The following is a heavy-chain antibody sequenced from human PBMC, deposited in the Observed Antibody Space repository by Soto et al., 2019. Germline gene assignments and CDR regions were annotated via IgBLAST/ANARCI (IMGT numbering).Heavy chain of an antibody. CDR1: GFTFSNFE. Sequence: PGGSLRLSCSTSGFTFSNFEFNWVRQAPGKGLEWVSYISSSGDTIYYADSVKGRFTISRDSAKSSLYLQMHSLRVEDTAVYYCAEDAHLPSGTLAYWGQGTLVTVSS. CDR2: ISSSGDTI. CDR3: AEDAHLPSGTLAY. V-gene: IGHV3-48*03. D-gene: IGHD1-7*01. J-gene: IGHJ4*02.